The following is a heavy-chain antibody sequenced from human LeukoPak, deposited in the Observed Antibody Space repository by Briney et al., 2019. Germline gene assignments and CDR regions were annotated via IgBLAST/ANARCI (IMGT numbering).Heavy chain of an antibody. Sequence: SETLSLTCTVSGGSISSYYWSWIRQPPGKGLEWIGYIYYSGSTNYNPSHKSRVTISVDTSKNQFSLKLSSVTAADTAVYYCARARYFDWSYDYWGQGTLVTVSS. D-gene: IGHD3-9*01. CDR3: ARARYFDWSYDY. CDR1: GGSISSYY. J-gene: IGHJ4*02. CDR2: IYYSGST. V-gene: IGHV4-59*01.